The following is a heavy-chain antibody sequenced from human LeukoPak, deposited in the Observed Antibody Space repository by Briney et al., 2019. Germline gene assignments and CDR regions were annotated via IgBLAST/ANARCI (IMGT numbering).Heavy chain of an antibody. CDR2: ISAYNGNT. CDR3: ARGVSSSWYVKKQYYFDY. D-gene: IGHD6-13*01. CDR1: GGTFSSYA. Sequence: ASVKVSCKASGGTFSSYAISWVRRAPGQGLEWMGWISAYNGNTNYAQKLQGRVTMTTDTSTSTAYMELRSLRSDDTAVYYCARGVSSSWYVKKQYYFDYWGQGTLVTVSS. V-gene: IGHV1-18*01. J-gene: IGHJ4*02.